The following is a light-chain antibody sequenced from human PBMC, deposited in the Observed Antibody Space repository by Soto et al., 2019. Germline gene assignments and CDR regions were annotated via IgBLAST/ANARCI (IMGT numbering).Light chain of an antibody. CDR2: DAS. CDR3: QQYNSYVYT. J-gene: IGKJ2*01. V-gene: IGKV1-5*01. Sequence: DIQMTQSPSTLSASVGDRVTITCRASQSISSWLAWYQQKPGKAPELLIYDASSLESGVPSRFSGSGSGTEFTLTISSLQPDDFATYYCQQYNSYVYTFGQGTKVDIK. CDR1: QSISSW.